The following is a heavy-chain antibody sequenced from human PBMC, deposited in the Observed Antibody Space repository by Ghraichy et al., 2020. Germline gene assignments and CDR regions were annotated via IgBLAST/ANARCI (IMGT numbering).Heavy chain of an antibody. J-gene: IGHJ5*02. CDR2: INPNSGGT. V-gene: IGHV1-2*06. CDR3: ARDFGPYSSSHAGGWFDP. D-gene: IGHD6-6*01. CDR1: GYTFTGYY. Sequence: ASVKVSCKASGYTFTGYYLHWVRQAPGQGLEWMGRINPNSGGTNYAQKFQGRVTMTRDTSISTASMELSRLRSDDTAVYYCARDFGPYSSSHAGGWFDPWGQGTLVTVYS.